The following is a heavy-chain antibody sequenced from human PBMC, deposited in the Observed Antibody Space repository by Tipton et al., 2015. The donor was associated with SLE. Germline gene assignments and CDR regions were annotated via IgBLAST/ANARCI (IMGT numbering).Heavy chain of an antibody. CDR3: ARTIVDPIAAAGPVAFDI. J-gene: IGHJ3*02. CDR1: GGSISSHY. V-gene: IGHV4-59*11. CDR2: IYYSGST. D-gene: IGHD6-13*01. Sequence: TLSLTCAVSGGSISSHYWSWIRQPPGKGLEWFGYIYYSGSTNYNPPLKSRVTISVDTSKNQFSLKLSSVTAADTAVYYCARTIVDPIAAAGPVAFDIWGQGTMVTVSS.